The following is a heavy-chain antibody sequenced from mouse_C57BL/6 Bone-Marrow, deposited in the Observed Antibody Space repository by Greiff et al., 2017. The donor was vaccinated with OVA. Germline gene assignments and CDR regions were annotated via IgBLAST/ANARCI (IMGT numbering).Heavy chain of an antibody. Sequence: EVKLMESGAELVRPGASVKLSCTASGFNIKDDYMHWVKQRPEQGLEWIGWIDPENGDTEYASKFQGKATITADTSSNTAYLQLSSLTSEDTAVYYCTLDSSGYWFAYWGQGTLVTVSA. CDR2: IDPENGDT. J-gene: IGHJ3*01. CDR1: GFNIKDDY. CDR3: TLDSSGYWFAY. D-gene: IGHD3-2*02. V-gene: IGHV14-4*01.